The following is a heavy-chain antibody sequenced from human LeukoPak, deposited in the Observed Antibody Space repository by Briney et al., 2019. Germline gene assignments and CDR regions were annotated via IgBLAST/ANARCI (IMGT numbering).Heavy chain of an antibody. CDR1: GFTFSSYD. CDR3: ARVLPRDPDRGAFDI. Sequence: GGSLRLSCAASGFTFSSYDMHWVRQATGKGLEWVSAIGTAGDTYYPGSVKGRFTISRENAKNSLYLQMNSLRAGDTAVYYCARVLPRDPDRGAFDIWGQGTMVTVSS. D-gene: IGHD1-14*01. J-gene: IGHJ3*02. V-gene: IGHV3-13*01. CDR2: IGTAGDT.